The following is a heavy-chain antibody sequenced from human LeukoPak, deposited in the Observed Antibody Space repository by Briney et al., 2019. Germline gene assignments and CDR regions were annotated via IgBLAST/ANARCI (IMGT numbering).Heavy chain of an antibody. Sequence: PSETLSLTCAVYGGSFSVYYWSWIRQPPGKGLECIGEINHSGSTNYNPSLKSRVTISVDTSKNQFSLKLSSVTAADTAVYYCARALLYDILTGYYHAFDIWGQGTMVTVSS. D-gene: IGHD3-9*01. CDR1: GGSFSVYY. CDR2: INHSGST. J-gene: IGHJ3*02. V-gene: IGHV4-34*01. CDR3: ARALLYDILTGYYHAFDI.